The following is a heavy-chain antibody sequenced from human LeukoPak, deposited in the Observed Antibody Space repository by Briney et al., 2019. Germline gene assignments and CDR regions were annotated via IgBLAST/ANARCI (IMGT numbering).Heavy chain of an antibody. J-gene: IGHJ4*02. Sequence: SETLSLTCTVSGGSISSSSYYWSWIRQPPGKGLEWIGYIYYSGSTNYNPSLKSRVTISVDTSKNQFSLKLSSVTAADTAVYYCARSGAYYDFWSGYQTTPAFDYWGQGTLVTVSS. CDR1: GGSISSSSYY. V-gene: IGHV4-61*01. CDR3: ARSGAYYDFWSGYQTTPAFDY. CDR2: IYYSGST. D-gene: IGHD3-3*01.